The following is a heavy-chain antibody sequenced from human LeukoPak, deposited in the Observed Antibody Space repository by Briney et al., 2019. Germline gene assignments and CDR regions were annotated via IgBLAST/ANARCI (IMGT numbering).Heavy chain of an antibody. J-gene: IGHJ4*02. CDR2: IYYSGST. Sequence: SETLSLTCTVSGGSISSYYWSWIRQPPGKGLEWIGYIYYSGSTNYNPSLKSRITMSVDTSKNQFSLKLNSVTAADTAVYYCARDRGGVPAAKGAYYFDYWGQGTLVTVSS. V-gene: IGHV4-59*12. CDR3: ARDRGGVPAAKGAYYFDY. D-gene: IGHD2-2*01. CDR1: GGSISSYY.